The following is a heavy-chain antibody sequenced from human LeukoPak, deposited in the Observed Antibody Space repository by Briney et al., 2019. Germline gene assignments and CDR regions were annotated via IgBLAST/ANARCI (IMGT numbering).Heavy chain of an antibody. J-gene: IGHJ4*02. CDR3: ARENYPSHCSGGSCYGPFDY. CDR1: RFTFSSYS. D-gene: IGHD2-15*01. CDR2: ISSSSSYI. V-gene: IGHV3-21*01. Sequence: GGSLRPSCAASRFTFSSYSMNWVRQAPGKGLEWVSSISSSSSYIYYADSVKGRFTISRDNAKNSLYLQMNSLRAEDTAVYYCARENYPSHCSGGSCYGPFDYWGQGTLVTVSS.